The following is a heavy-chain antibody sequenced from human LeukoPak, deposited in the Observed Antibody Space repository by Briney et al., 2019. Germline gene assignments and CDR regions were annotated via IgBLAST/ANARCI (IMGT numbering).Heavy chain of an antibody. J-gene: IGHJ2*01. Sequence: GGSLRLSCAAYGFTFSAYWMHWVRQAPGKGLVWVSRLNTDGRDTRYADSVQGRFTISRDNAKNTLYLQMNSLRAEDTAVYYCARSEAVAWSFDLWGRGTLVTVSS. CDR2: LNTDGRDT. D-gene: IGHD6-19*01. CDR1: GFTFSAYW. V-gene: IGHV3-74*01. CDR3: ARSEAVAWSFDL.